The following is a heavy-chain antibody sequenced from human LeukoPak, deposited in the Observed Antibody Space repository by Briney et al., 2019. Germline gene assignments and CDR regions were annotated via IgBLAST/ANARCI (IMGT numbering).Heavy chain of an antibody. D-gene: IGHD2-8*02. CDR2: INRNSGGT. CDR3: AAGGEPYYYYYYMDV. J-gene: IGHJ6*03. CDR1: GYTFTGYC. V-gene: IGHV1-2*02. Sequence: ASVKVSCKASGYTFTGYCMHWVRQAPGQGLEWMGWINRNSGGTNYAQKFQGRVTITRDTSISTAYMELSRLRSDDTAVYYCAAGGEPYYYYYYMDVWGKGTTVTVSS.